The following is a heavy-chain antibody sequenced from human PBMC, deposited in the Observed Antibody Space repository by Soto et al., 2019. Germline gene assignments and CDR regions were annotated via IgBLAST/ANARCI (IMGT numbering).Heavy chain of an antibody. CDR1: GFTFTSPA. CDR2: IVVGSGNT. D-gene: IGHD3-22*01. J-gene: IGHJ4*02. CDR3: AADRGYYDSSAYFDY. V-gene: IGHV1-58*01. Sequence: GASVKVSCKASGFTFTSPAVQWVRQARGQRLEWIGWIVVGSGNTNYAQKFQERVTITRDMSTSTAYMELSSLSSEDTAVYYCAADRGYYDSSAYFDYWGQGTLVTVSS.